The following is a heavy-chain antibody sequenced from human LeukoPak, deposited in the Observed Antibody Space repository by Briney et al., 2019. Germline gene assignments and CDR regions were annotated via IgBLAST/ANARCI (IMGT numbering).Heavy chain of an antibody. Sequence: PSQTLSLTCTVSGGSISSGSYYWSWIRQPAGKGLEWIGRIYTSGSTNYNPSLKSRVTISVDTSKNQFSLKLSSVTAADTAVYYCARGGWGSSGPGYYWGQGTLVTVSS. CDR2: IYTSGST. V-gene: IGHV4-61*02. CDR3: ARGGWGSSGPGYY. J-gene: IGHJ4*02. CDR1: GGSISSGSYY. D-gene: IGHD3-22*01.